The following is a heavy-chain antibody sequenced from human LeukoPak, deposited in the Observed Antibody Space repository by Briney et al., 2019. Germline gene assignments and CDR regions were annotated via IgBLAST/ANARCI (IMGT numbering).Heavy chain of an antibody. J-gene: IGHJ4*02. V-gene: IGHV3-9*01. CDR1: GFTFDDYA. CDR3: AEDTPFGGSFQFDY. CDR2: ISWNSGSI. D-gene: IGHD3-16*01. Sequence: GRSLRLSCAASGFTFDDYAMHWVRQAPGKGLEWVSGISWNSGSIGYADSVKGRFTISRDNAKNSLYLQMNSLRAEDTALYYCAEDTPFGGSFQFDYWGQGTLVTVSS.